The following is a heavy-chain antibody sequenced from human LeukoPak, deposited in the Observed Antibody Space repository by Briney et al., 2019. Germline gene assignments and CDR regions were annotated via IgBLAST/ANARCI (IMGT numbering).Heavy chain of an antibody. D-gene: IGHD4-23*01. CDR2: IYYSGST. J-gene: IGHJ1*01. V-gene: IGHV4-59*01. CDR3: ARGDSTVTPKYFQY. Sequence: PSETLSLTCTVSGGSISSYYWSWIRQPPGKGLEWIGYIYYSGSTNYNPSLKSRVTISVDTSKNQFSLKLSSVTAADTAVYYCARGDSTVTPKYFQYWGQGTLVTVSS. CDR1: GGSISSYY.